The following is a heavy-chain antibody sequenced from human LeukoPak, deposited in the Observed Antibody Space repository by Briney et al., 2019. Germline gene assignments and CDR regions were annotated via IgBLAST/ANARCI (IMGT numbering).Heavy chain of an antibody. CDR1: GFTVSSNS. V-gene: IGHV3-48*01. CDR2: ISSSSDTK. CDR3: ARDRVELLNEH. D-gene: IGHD1-7*01. Sequence: PGGSLRLSCTVSGFTVSSNSWSWVRQAPGKGLEWLSYISSSSDTKYYADSVKGRFTISRDNAKNSLYLQMNSLRAEDTAVYYCARDRVELLNEHWGQGTLVTVSS. J-gene: IGHJ4*02.